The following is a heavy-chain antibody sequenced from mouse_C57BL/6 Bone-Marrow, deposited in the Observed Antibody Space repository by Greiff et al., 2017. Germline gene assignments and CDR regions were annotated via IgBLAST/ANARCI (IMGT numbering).Heavy chain of an antibody. CDR3: ARVWLLRGFAY. CDR1: GYTFTSYW. D-gene: IGHD2-3*01. Sequence: VQLQQPGAELVRPGTSVKLSCKASGYTFTSYWMHWVKQRPGQGLEWIGVIDPSDSYTNYNQKFKGKATLTVDTSSSTAYMQLSSLTSEDSAVYYCARVWLLRGFAYWGQGTLVTVSA. J-gene: IGHJ3*01. CDR2: IDPSDSYT. V-gene: IGHV1-59*01.